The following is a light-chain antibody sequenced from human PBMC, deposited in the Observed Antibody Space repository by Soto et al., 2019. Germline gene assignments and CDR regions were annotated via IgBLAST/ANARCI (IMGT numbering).Light chain of an antibody. V-gene: IGKV1-39*01. Sequence: DIQMTQSPSSLSVSVGDRVTITCRASQSIGGFLNWYQQKLGKAPKLLIYAASSLQSGVPSRFSGSGSGTDFTLTISSLQPEDFATYYCQQSYSTPPITFGQGTRLAIK. CDR3: QQSYSTPPIT. CDR1: QSIGGF. J-gene: IGKJ5*01. CDR2: AAS.